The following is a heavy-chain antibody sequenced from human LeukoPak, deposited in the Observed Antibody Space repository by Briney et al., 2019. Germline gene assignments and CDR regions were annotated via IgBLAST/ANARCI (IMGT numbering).Heavy chain of an antibody. Sequence: PGGSLILSCAASGFTFSDYYMSWIRQAPGKGLEWVSYISSSSSYTNYADSVKGRFTISRDNAKNSLYLQMNSLRAEDTAVYYCARVWVVAGSGERAFDIWGQGTMVTVSS. D-gene: IGHD6-19*01. CDR2: ISSSSSYT. V-gene: IGHV3-11*06. J-gene: IGHJ3*02. CDR3: ARVWVVAGSGERAFDI. CDR1: GFTFSDYY.